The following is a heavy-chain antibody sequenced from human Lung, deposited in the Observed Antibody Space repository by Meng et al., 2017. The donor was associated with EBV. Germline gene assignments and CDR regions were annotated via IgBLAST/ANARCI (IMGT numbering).Heavy chain of an antibody. Sequence: QLRQSGAEVKKPGASGKVSCTASGYTFTAYNIHWVRQAPGQGLEWMGWISAYNGNTNYAQTLQGRLTMTTDTSTSTAYMELRSLRSDDTAVYYCARVEVGITSGDYWGQGTLVTVSS. V-gene: IGHV1-18*04. J-gene: IGHJ4*02. CDR3: ARVEVGITSGDY. CDR2: ISAYNGNT. CDR1: GYTFTAYN. D-gene: IGHD1-26*01.